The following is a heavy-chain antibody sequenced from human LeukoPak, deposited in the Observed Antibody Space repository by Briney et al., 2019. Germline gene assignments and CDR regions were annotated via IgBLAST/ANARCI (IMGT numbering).Heavy chain of an antibody. D-gene: IGHD1-1*01. J-gene: IGHJ4*02. CDR2: IYSDGGT. Sequence: GGSLRLTCAASGFTVSNNYMSWVRQAPGKGLEWVSIIYSDGGTYYADSVKGRFTISRDTSKNTLYLQMNSLRAEDTAVYYCARDTTGPLYWGQGTLVTVSS. V-gene: IGHV3-66*01. CDR1: GFTVSNNY. CDR3: ARDTTGPLY.